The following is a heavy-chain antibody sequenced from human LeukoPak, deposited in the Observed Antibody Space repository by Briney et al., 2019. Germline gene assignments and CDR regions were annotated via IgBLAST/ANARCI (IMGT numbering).Heavy chain of an antibody. D-gene: IGHD3-16*02. Sequence: SETLSLTCTVSGGSVSSGSYYWSWIRQPPGKGLEWIGYIYYSGSTNYNPSLKSRVTISVDTSKNQFSLKLSSVTAADTAVYYCARQHSDYVWGSYRSDYWGQGTLVTVSS. J-gene: IGHJ4*02. CDR3: ARQHSDYVWGSYRSDY. CDR1: GGSVSSGSYY. CDR2: IYYSGST. V-gene: IGHV4-61*01.